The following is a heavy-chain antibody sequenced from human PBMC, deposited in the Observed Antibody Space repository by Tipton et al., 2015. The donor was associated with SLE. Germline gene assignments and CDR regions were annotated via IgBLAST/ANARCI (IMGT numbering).Heavy chain of an antibody. Sequence: QVQLVQSGAEVKKPGASVKVSCKASGYTFTGYYMHWVRQAPGQGLEWMGWMNPNSGNTGYAQQFQGRVTMTRNTRKSTAYMELSSLRSEDTAVYYCARVGGDSGDYCDYWGQGTLFTVSS. CDR3: ARVGGDSGDYCDY. D-gene: IGHD1-26*01. V-gene: IGHV1-8*02. CDR2: MNPNSGNT. J-gene: IGHJ4*02. CDR1: GYTFTGYY.